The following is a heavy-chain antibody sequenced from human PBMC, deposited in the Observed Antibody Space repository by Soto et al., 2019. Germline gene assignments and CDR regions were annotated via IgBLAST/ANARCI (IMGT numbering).Heavy chain of an antibody. J-gene: IGHJ5*02. Sequence: TRSLAYGVSGGSITSGGYSWGWIRQPPGKGLEWIGYMYHSGNTYYNPSLKGRVTISLDHSRNQFSLRLNSVTAADTAVYYCARYCRSVTCHGFDLWGQGTLVTV. CDR1: GGSITSGGYS. CDR2: MYHSGNT. D-gene: IGHD2-2*01. CDR3: ARYCRSVTCHGFDL. V-gene: IGHV4-30-2*01.